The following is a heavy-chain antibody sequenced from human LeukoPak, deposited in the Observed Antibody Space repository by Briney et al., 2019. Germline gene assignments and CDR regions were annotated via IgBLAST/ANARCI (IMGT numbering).Heavy chain of an antibody. CDR3: ARESVEYGSGSRTNWFDP. Sequence: ASVKVSCKASGYTFTGYYMHWVRQAPGQGLEWMGWINPNSGGTNYAQKFQGRVTMTRDTSISTAYMELSRLRSDDTAVYYCARESVEYGSGSRTNWFDPWGQGTLVTVSS. CDR2: INPNSGGT. D-gene: IGHD3-10*01. V-gene: IGHV1-2*02. CDR1: GYTFTGYY. J-gene: IGHJ5*02.